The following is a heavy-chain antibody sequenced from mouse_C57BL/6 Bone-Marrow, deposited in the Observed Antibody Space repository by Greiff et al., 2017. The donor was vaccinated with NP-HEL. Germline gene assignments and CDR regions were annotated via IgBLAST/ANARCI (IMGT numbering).Heavy chain of an antibody. CDR3: ARLGWLRRYFDV. D-gene: IGHD2-2*01. CDR2: ISNGGGST. CDR1: GFTFSDYY. V-gene: IGHV5-12*01. J-gene: IGHJ1*03. Sequence: EVHLVESGGGLVQPGGSLKLSCAASGFTFSDYYMYWVRQTPEKRLEWVAYISNGGGSTYYPDTVKGRFTISRDNAKNTLYLQMSRLKSEDTAMYYCARLGWLRRYFDVWGTGTTVTVSS.